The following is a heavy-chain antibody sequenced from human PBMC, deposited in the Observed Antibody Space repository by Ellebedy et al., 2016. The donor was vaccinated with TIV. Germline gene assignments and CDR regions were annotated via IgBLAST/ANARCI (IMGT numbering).Heavy chain of an antibody. D-gene: IGHD3-10*01. CDR1: GFSLTGSD. J-gene: IGHJ2*01. CDR3: ARGDTGGDNWFFGL. Sequence: GESLKISCAASGFSLTGSDLHWVRRPRGKGLEWVSASGVAGDTYYPASVRGRFTISRESAKNSFYLQMNSLTAGDTAVYYCARGDTGGDNWFFGLWGRGTQVTVSS. CDR2: SGVAGDT. V-gene: IGHV3-13*01.